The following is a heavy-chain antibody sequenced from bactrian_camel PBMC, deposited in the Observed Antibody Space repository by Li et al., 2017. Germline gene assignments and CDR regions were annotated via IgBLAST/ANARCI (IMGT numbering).Heavy chain of an antibody. Sequence: VQLVESGGGSVQAGESLRLSCVASGITFSRHDMSWVRQAPGKEREGVAAIDSDGIASYADSVKGRFTISRDRTKTTSVLQMNNLRPDDTARYYCAVSVSALCFIGVYGASWSQEHIFSHWGPGTQVTVS. V-gene: IGHV3S10*01. CDR2: IDSDGIA. CDR1: GITFSRHD. CDR3: AVSVSALCFIGVYGASWSQEHIFSH. D-gene: IGHD1*01. J-gene: IGHJ4*01.